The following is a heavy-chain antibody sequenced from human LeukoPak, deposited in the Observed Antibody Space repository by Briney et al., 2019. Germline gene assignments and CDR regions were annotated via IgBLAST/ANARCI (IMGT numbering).Heavy chain of an antibody. V-gene: IGHV3-21*01. CDR2: ISGRSGYI. D-gene: IGHD3-10*01. J-gene: IGHJ4*02. CDR3: ARVGERRPGTSESFFPAHFGS. Sequence: PGGSLRLSCAASGFTFDSYTMTWVRQAPGEGLEWVSSISGRSGYIYYADSMKGRFTICRDNAKSSLYLQMNSLGPEDTATYYCARVGERRPGTSESFFPAHFGSWGQGTLVIVSS. CDR1: GFTFDSYT.